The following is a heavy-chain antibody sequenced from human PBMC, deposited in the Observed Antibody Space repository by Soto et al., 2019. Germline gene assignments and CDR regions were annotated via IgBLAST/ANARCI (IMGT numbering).Heavy chain of an antibody. Sequence: SGGSLRLSCAASGFTFSSYAMSWVRQAPGKGLKWVSAISGSGGSTYYADSVKGRFTISRDNSKNTLYLQMNSLRAEDTAVYYCAKVSIREWLRTPAYFDYWGQGTLVTVSS. V-gene: IGHV3-23*01. CDR2: ISGSGGST. D-gene: IGHD5-12*01. CDR3: AKVSIREWLRTPAYFDY. CDR1: GFTFSSYA. J-gene: IGHJ4*02.